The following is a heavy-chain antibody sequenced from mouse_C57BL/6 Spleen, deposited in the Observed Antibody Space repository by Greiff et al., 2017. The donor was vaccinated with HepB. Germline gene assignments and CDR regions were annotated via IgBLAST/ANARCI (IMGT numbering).Heavy chain of an antibody. V-gene: IGHV14-2*01. CDR1: GFNIKDYY. CDR2: IDPEDGET. Sequence: EVKLMESGAELVKPGASVKLSCTASGFNIKDYYMHWVKQRTEQGLEWIGRIDPEDGETKYAPKFQGKATITADTSSNTAYLQLSSLTSEDTAVYYCARSPFIGSSGYAMDYWGQGTSVTVSS. J-gene: IGHJ4*01. D-gene: IGHD1-1*01. CDR3: ARSPFIGSSGYAMDY.